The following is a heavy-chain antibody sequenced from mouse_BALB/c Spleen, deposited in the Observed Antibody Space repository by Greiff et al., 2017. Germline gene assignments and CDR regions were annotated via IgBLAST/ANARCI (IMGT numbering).Heavy chain of an antibody. CDR1: GFSLTGYG. Sequence: QVQLKESGPGLVAPSQSLSITCTVSGFSLTGYGVNWVRQPPGKGLEWLGMIWGDGSTDYNSALKSRLSISKDNSKSQVFLKMNSLQTDDTARYYCAREGDYYGTEFAYWGQGTLVTVSA. CDR3: AREGDYYGTEFAY. CDR2: IWGDGST. D-gene: IGHD1-1*01. V-gene: IGHV2-6-7*01. J-gene: IGHJ3*01.